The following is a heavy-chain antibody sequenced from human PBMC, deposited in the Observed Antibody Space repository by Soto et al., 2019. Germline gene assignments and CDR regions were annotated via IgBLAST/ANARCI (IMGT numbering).Heavy chain of an antibody. J-gene: IGHJ4*02. Sequence: QVQLVESGGGVVQPGRSLRLSCAASGFTFSSYGMHWVRQAPGKGLEWVAVIWYDGSNKYYADSVKGRFTISRDNSKNTLYLQMNSLRAEDTAVYYCARGREDYGDYYFDYWGQGTLVTVSS. CDR3: ARGREDYGDYYFDY. D-gene: IGHD4-17*01. V-gene: IGHV3-33*01. CDR2: IWYDGSNK. CDR1: GFTFSSYG.